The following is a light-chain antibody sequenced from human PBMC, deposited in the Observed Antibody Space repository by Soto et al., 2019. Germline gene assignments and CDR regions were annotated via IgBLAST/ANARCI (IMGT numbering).Light chain of an antibody. V-gene: IGKV3-11*01. CDR1: QSVSSY. CDR2: DAS. J-gene: IGKJ2*01. CDR3: QQRSNWRYT. Sequence: EIVLTQSPATLSLSPGERATLSCRASQSVSSYLAWYQQKPGQAPRLLIYDASNRATGIPARFSGSGSGTDSTLTISSLEPEDCAVYYCQQRSNWRYTFGQGTKLEIK.